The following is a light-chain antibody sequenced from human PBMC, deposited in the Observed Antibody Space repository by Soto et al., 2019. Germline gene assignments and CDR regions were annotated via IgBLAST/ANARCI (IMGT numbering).Light chain of an antibody. V-gene: IGKV3-20*01. J-gene: IGKJ1*01. CDR3: QHYLRFVPWT. Sequence: EVVLTQSPGTLSLSPGEGATLSCRASQNIDNGYLAWYQQKPGQAPRLLIYGISTRAAGIPDRFSGSGSGSDFTLSISRLEPEDFAVYVCQHYLRFVPWTFGQGTKVE. CDR2: GIS. CDR1: QNIDNGY.